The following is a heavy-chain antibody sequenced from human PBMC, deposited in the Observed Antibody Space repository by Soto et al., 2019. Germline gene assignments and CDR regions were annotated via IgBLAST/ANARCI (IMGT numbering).Heavy chain of an antibody. J-gene: IGHJ5*02. Sequence: SETLSLTCAVYGGSFSGYYWSWIRQPPGKGLEWIGEINHSGSTNYNPSLKSRVTISVDTSKNQFSLKLSSVTAADTAVYYCARGRYSSSWYSWFDPWGRGTLVTVSS. CDR3: ARGRYSSSWYSWFDP. V-gene: IGHV4-34*01. CDR1: GGSFSGYY. D-gene: IGHD6-13*01. CDR2: INHSGST.